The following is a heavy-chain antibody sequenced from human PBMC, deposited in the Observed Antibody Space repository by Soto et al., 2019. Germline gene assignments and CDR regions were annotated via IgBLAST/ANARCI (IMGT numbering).Heavy chain of an antibody. CDR2: ISYDGSNK. CDR3: AKDSYSNYGYSDF. V-gene: IGHV3-30*18. CDR1: GFTFSIYG. J-gene: IGHJ4*02. Sequence: QVQLVESGGGVVQPGRSLRLSCAASGFTFSIYGMHWVRQAPGKGLEWVAVISYDGSNKYYVDSVKGRFTISRDNSKNTLYLQMNSLRAEATAVYYCAKDSYSNYGYSDFWGQGNLVTVSS. D-gene: IGHD4-4*01.